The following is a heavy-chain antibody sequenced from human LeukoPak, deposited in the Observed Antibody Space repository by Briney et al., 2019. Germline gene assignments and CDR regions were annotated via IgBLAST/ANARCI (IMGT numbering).Heavy chain of an antibody. CDR2: ISYDGSNK. V-gene: IGHV3-30-3*01. J-gene: IGHJ3*02. Sequence: GRSLRLSCAASGFTFSSYAMHCVRQAPGKGLEWVAVISYDGSNKYYADSVKGRFTISRDNSKNTLYLQMNSLRAEDTAVYYCARPSWVVVVTAIPGAFDIWGQGTMVTVSS. CDR3: ARPSWVVVVTAIPGAFDI. CDR1: GFTFSSYA. D-gene: IGHD2-21*02.